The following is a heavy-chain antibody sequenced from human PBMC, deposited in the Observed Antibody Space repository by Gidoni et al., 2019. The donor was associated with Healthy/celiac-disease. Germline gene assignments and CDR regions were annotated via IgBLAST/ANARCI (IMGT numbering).Heavy chain of an antibody. V-gene: IGHV4-31*03. Sequence: QGQLQESGPGLVTPSQTLSLPCTVSGGSISSGGYYWSWFRQHPGKGLDWLGYSYYSGSTYYNPSLKSRVTISVDTSKNQFSLKLSSVTAADTAVYYCASSPGAATVYYGMDVWGQGTTVTVSS. D-gene: IGHD4-17*01. J-gene: IGHJ6*02. CDR1: GGSISSGGYY. CDR3: ASSPGAATVYYGMDV. CDR2: SYYSGST.